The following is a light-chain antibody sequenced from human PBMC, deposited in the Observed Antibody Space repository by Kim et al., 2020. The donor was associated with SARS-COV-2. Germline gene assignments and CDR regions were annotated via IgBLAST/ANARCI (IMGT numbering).Light chain of an antibody. CDR3: QQYNSEVT. CDR2: KAS. J-gene: IGKJ1*01. CDR1: QSISSW. Sequence: DIQMTQSPSTLSASVGDRVTITCRASQSISSWLAWYQQKPGKAPKLLIYKASSLESGVPSRFSGSGSGTEFTLTISSLQPDDFATYYCQQYNSEVTFGQGTKVDIK. V-gene: IGKV1-5*03.